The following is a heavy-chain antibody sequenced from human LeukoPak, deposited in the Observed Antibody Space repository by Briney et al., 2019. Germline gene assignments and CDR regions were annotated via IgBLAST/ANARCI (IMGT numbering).Heavy chain of an antibody. CDR3: ARGSKYSSGWYGRYYFDY. CDR2: INPNSGGT. Sequence: GASVKVSCKASGYTFTGYYMHWVRQAPGQGLEWMGWINPNSGGTNYAQKFEGRVTMTRDTSISTAYMELSRLRSDDTAVYYCARGSKYSSGWYGRYYFDYWGQGTLVTVSS. D-gene: IGHD6-19*01. CDR1: GYTFTGYY. J-gene: IGHJ4*02. V-gene: IGHV1-2*02.